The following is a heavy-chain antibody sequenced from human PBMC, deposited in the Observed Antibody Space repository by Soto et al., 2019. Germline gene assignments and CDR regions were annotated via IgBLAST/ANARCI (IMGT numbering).Heavy chain of an antibody. J-gene: IGHJ5*02. CDR1: GLSITASEMG. CDR2: IDSSGEK. Sequence: QVTWKESGPVLVKPTETLTLRCTVPGLSITASEMGVSWIRQPPGQPLEWLAHIDSSGEKSYRTFLKSRLAISKDPSKSQIVLTMTNMDPADTATYYCARIHLAVAISPWFDPWGQGIPVTVSS. CDR3: ARIHLAVAISPWFDP. V-gene: IGHV2-26*01.